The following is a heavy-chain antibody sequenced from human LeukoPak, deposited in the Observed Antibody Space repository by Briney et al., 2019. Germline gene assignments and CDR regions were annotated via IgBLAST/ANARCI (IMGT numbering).Heavy chain of an antibody. V-gene: IGHV4-34*01. CDR2: INHSGST. D-gene: IGHD3-22*01. CDR3: ARVGDSSGYYPFDY. CDR1: GFTFSSSS. J-gene: IGHJ4*02. Sequence: GSLRLSCAASGFTFSSSSKNWVRQPPGKGLEWIGEINHSGSTNYNPSLKSRVTISVDTSKNQFSLKLSSVTAADTAVYYCARVGDSSGYYPFDYWGQGTLVTVSS.